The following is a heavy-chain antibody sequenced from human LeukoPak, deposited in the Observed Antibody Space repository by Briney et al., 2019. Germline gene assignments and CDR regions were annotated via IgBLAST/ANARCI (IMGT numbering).Heavy chain of an antibody. CDR1: GFTFSGFS. CDR2: IKQDGSER. CDR3: ARSNRRGYYYGMDV. Sequence: PGGSLRLSCAASGFTFSGFSMSWVRQSPTKGLEWVANIKQDGSERYYVDSVKGRFTISRDNAKNSLSLQMNNLRVEDTAVYYCARSNRRGYYYGMDVWGQGTTVTVSS. D-gene: IGHD1-14*01. V-gene: IGHV3-7*01. J-gene: IGHJ6*02.